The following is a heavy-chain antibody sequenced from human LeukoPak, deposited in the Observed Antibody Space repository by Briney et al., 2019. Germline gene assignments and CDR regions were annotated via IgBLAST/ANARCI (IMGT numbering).Heavy chain of an antibody. CDR2: ISSVSTYI. J-gene: IGHJ5*02. D-gene: IGHD6-25*01. V-gene: IGHV3-21*01. Sequence: PGGSLRLSCAASGFSFSTYSMNWVRQAPGKGLEWVSSISSVSTYIYYADSVKGRFTISRDNSKNSLYLQMNSLRAEDTAVYYGARAANEYLKLAGFAPWGQGTLVTVSS. CDR1: GFSFSTYS. CDR3: ARAANEYLKLAGFAP.